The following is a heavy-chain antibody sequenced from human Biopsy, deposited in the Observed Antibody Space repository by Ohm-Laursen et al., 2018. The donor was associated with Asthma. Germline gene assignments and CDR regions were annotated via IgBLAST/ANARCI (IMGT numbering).Heavy chain of an antibody. D-gene: IGHD3-3*02. CDR1: GFVLRSHA. J-gene: IGHJ1*01. Sequence: SLRLSCAASGFVLRSHAMHWVRQAPGKGLEWVAVMSFDGRQTYYADSVKGRFTISRDNSKNTLYLQMNSLRAEDTAVYYCARTFHFWSPYHAEHYQLWGQGTLVTVSS. CDR2: MSFDGRQT. V-gene: IGHV3-30*03. CDR3: ARTFHFWSPYHAEHYQL.